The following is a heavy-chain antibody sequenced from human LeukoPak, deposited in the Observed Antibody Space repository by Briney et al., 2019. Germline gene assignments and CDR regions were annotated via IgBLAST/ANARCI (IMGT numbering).Heavy chain of an antibody. J-gene: IGHJ4*02. CDR2: INPSGGST. CDR3: QTLAEAAQFS. D-gene: IGHD6-13*01. V-gene: IGHV1-46*01. CDR1: GYTFTSYY. Sequence: ASVKVSCKASGYTFTSYYMHWVRQAPGQGLEWMGIINPSGGSTSYAQKFQGRVTMTRDTSISTAYMELSSLRSDDTAVYYCQTLAEAAQFSWGQGTLVTVSS.